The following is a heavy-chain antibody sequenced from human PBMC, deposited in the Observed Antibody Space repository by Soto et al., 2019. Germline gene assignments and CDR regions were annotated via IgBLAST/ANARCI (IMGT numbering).Heavy chain of an antibody. J-gene: IGHJ6*02. D-gene: IGHD3-3*01. CDR1: GFTFSSYG. CDR2: IKQDGSEK. Sequence: GGSLRLSCAASGFTFSSYGMSWVRQAPGKGLEWVANIKQDGSEKYYVDSVKGRFTISRDNAKNSLYLQMNSLRAEDTAVYYCARFDYDFSSGYYSAPYYYYGMDVWGQGTTVTVSS. CDR3: ARFDYDFSSGYYSAPYYYYGMDV. V-gene: IGHV3-7*05.